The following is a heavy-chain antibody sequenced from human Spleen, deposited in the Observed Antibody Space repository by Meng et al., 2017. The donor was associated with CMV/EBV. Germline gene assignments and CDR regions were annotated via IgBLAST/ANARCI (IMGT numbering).Heavy chain of an antibody. CDR2: ISYDGSNK. CDR1: GFTFRSNA. CDR3: ARQYYYGSGRANYFDY. V-gene: IGHV3-30*04. Sequence: GFTFRSNAMHWVRQAPGRGLEWVAVISYDGSNKYYADSVKGRFTISRDNSKNTLYLQMNSLRAEDTTVYYCARQYYYGSGRANYFDYWGQGTLVTVSS. J-gene: IGHJ4*02. D-gene: IGHD3-10*01.